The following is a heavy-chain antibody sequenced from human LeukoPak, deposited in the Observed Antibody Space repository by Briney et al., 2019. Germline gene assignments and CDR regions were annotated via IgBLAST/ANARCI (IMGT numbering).Heavy chain of an antibody. V-gene: IGHV3-7*01. J-gene: IGHJ5*02. D-gene: IGHD5-24*01. CDR1: GFTFTSNW. Sequence: PGGSLRLSCALSGFTFTSNWMTWVRQAQGKGRGWVGNIKKDGSEKYHVDSVKGRFTISRDNAKNSLYLQMNSPRGEDTAVYYCARKRGSHWFDTWGPGTLVTVSS. CDR2: IKKDGSEK. CDR3: ARKRGSHWFDT.